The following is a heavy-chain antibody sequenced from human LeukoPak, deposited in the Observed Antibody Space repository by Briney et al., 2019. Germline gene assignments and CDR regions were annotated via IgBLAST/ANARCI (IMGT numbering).Heavy chain of an antibody. J-gene: IGHJ5*02. V-gene: IGHV4-59*01. CDR2: IYYSGST. D-gene: IGHD4-17*01. CDR1: GGSISSYY. CDR3: ARVRRGDDYGDYVNWFDP. Sequence: SETLSLPCTVSGGSISSYYWSWIRQPPGKGLEWIGYIYYSGSTNYNPSLKSRVTISVDTSKNQFSLKLSSVTAADTAVYYCARVRRGDDYGDYVNWFDPWGQGTLVTVSS.